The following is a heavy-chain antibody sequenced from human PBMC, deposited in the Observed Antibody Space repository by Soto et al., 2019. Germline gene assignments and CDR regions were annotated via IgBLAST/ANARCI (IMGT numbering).Heavy chain of an antibody. Sequence: SVKVSCTASGGTFSSYTISWVRQAPGKGLEWMGGFDPEDGETIYAQKFQGRVTITADESTSTAYMELSSLRSEDTAVYYCASPLTYDRNAFDYWGQGTLVTVSS. CDR2: FDPEDGET. V-gene: IGHV1-69*13. CDR1: GGTFSSYT. D-gene: IGHD3-9*01. J-gene: IGHJ4*02. CDR3: ASPLTYDRNAFDY.